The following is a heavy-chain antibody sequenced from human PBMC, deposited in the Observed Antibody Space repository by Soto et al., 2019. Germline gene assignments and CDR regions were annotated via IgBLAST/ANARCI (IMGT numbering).Heavy chain of an antibody. D-gene: IGHD6-19*01. CDR1: GGTFSSYA. J-gene: IGHJ5*02. Sequence: SVKVSCKASGGTFSSYAISWVRQAPGQGLESMGGIIPIFGTANYAQKFQGRVTITADESTSTAYMELSSLRSEDTAVYYCATGEVGAVAGILNWFDPWGQGTLVTVSS. CDR3: ATGEVGAVAGILNWFDP. V-gene: IGHV1-69*13. CDR2: IIPIFGTA.